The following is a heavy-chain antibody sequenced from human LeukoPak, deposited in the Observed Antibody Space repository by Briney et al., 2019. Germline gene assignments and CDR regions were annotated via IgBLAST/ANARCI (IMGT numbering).Heavy chain of an antibody. J-gene: IGHJ5*02. V-gene: IGHV4-34*01. CDR1: GESFSADY. Sequence: SETLSLTCAVYGESFSADYWSWIRQPPRKGLEWIGQVNHSGSTNYNPSLKSRVTISVDTSKNQFSLKLSSVTAADTAVYYCAKVGKGKSFGEVLKGRMKPNWFDPWGQGTLVTVSS. CDR2: VNHSGST. CDR3: AKVGKGKSFGEVLKGRMKPNWFDP. D-gene: IGHD3-10*01.